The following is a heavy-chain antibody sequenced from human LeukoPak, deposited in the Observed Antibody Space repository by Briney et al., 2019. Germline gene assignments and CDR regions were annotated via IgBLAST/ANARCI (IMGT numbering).Heavy chain of an antibody. Sequence: ASVKVSCKASGYTFTNYDINWVRQATGQELEWLGWMSASSGNTGYAQKFQGRVSMTRATSITTAYLELSSLTFEDTAVYYCARTPPKGDIDYWGQGTLVTVSS. V-gene: IGHV1-8*01. CDR2: MSASSGNT. D-gene: IGHD2-21*02. J-gene: IGHJ4*02. CDR1: GYTFTNYD. CDR3: ARTPPKGDIDY.